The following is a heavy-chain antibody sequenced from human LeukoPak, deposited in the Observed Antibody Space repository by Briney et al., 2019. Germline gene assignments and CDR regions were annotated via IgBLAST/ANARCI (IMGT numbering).Heavy chain of an antibody. CDR2: ISSSSSTI. D-gene: IGHD3-10*01. V-gene: IGHV3-48*01. CDR3: ARAGANYYGSGSYYNDAFDI. J-gene: IGHJ3*02. CDR1: GFTFSSYS. Sequence: PGGSLRLSCAASGFTFSSYSMNWVRQAPGKGLEWVSYISSSSSTIYYAASVKGRFTISRDNAKNSLHLQMNSLRAEDTAVYYCARAGANYYGSGSYYNDAFDIWGQGTMVTVSS.